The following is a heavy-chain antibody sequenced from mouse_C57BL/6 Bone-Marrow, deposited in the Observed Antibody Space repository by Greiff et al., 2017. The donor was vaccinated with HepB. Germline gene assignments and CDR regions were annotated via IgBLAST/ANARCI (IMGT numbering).Heavy chain of an antibody. CDR2: ISNKANNHAT. V-gene: IGHV6-6*01. D-gene: IGHD1-1*01. Sequence: DVKLVESGGGLVQPGGSMKLSCAASGFTFSDAWMDWVRQSPEKGLEWVAEISNKANNHATYYAESVKGRFTISRDDSKSSVYLQMNSLSAEDTGIDYGTRPNYGSSYWFACWGQGALVTVAA. J-gene: IGHJ3*01. CDR3: TRPNYGSSYWFAC. CDR1: GFTFSDAW.